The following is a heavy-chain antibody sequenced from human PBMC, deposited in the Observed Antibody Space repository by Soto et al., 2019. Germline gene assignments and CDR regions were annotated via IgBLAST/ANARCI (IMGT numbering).Heavy chain of an antibody. V-gene: IGHV3-21*01. CDR2: ISSSSSYI. J-gene: IGHJ5*02. CDR1: GFTFSSYS. CDR3: ARTVPTFFASDP. Sequence: EVQLVESGGGLVKPGGSLRLSCAASGFTFSSYSMNWVRQAPGKGLEWVSSISSSSSYIYYADSVKGRFTISRDNAKNSLYLQMNSLRAEDTAVYYCARTVPTFFASDPWGQGTLVTVSS. D-gene: IGHD4-4*01.